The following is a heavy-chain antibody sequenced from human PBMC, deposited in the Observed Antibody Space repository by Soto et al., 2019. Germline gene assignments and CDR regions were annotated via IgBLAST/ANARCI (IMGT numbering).Heavy chain of an antibody. CDR2: ISPDGGNV. V-gene: IGHV3-11*01. CDR3: AKDIRPRGLHFDY. CDR1: GFTFRDYY. D-gene: IGHD3-22*01. J-gene: IGHJ4*02. Sequence: QVQLVESGGGLVNPGGSLRLSCAASGFTFRDYYMTWLRQAPGKGLEWVSYISPDGGNVYYADSVKGRFTISRDNAKNSLYLQMNNLGAEDTAFYYCAKDIRPRGLHFDYWGQGTLVTVSS.